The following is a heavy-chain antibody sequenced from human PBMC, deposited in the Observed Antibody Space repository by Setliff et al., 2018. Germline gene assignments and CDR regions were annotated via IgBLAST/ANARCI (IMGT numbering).Heavy chain of an antibody. CDR3: ARVRYGDGWFDP. CDR2: IYYSGST. V-gene: IGHV4-30-4*08. Sequence: SETLSLTCTVSGGSISSGDYYWSWIRQPPGKGLEWIGYIYYSGSTYYNPSLKSRVTISVDTSKNQFSLKLSSVTAADTAVYYCARVRYGDGWFDPWGQGTLVTAPQ. J-gene: IGHJ5*02. CDR1: GGSISSGDYY. D-gene: IGHD4-17*01.